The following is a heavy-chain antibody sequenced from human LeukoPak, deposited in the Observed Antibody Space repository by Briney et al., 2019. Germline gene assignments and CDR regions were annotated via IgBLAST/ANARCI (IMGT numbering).Heavy chain of an antibody. CDR2: INPNSGGT. D-gene: IGHD1-26*01. J-gene: IGHJ6*03. CDR3: ASGVSIVGATTHYYYYMDV. V-gene: IGHV1-2*02. CDR1: GGTFSSYA. Sequence: ASVKVSCKASGGTFSSYAISWVRQAPGQGLEWMGWINPNSGGTNYAQKFQGRVTMTRDTSISTAYMELSRLRSDDTAVYYCASGVSIVGATTHYYYYMDVWGKGTTVTVSS.